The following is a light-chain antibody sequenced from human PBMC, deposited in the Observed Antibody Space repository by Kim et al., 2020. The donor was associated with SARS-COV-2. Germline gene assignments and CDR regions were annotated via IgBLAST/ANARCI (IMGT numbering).Light chain of an antibody. CDR1: QGISSY. CDR2: AAS. V-gene: IGKV1-8*01. Sequence: ASTGDRVPITCRASQGISSYLAWYQQKPWKAPNLLIYAASTLQSGVPSRFSGSGSGTDFTLTISCLQSEDFATYYCQQYYSYPRTFGQGTKVDI. J-gene: IGKJ1*01. CDR3: QQYYSYPRT.